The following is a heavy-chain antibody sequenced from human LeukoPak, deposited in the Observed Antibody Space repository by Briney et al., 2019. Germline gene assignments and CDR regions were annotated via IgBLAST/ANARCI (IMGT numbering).Heavy chain of an antibody. D-gene: IGHD2-2*01. CDR1: GYTFTSYY. V-gene: IGHV1-46*01. CDR2: INPSGGST. J-gene: IGHJ4*02. CDR3: ARDHYCSSTSCYYRVEAYFDY. Sequence: ASVKVSCKASGYTFTSYYMHWVRQAPGLGLEWMGIINPSGGSTSYAQKFQGRVTMTRDTSTSTVYMELSSLRSEDTAVYYCARDHYCSSTSCYYRVEAYFDYWGQGTLVTVSS.